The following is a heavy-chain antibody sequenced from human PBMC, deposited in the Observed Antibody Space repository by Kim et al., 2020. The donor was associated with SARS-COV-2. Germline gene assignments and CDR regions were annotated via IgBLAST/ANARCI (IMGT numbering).Heavy chain of an antibody. CDR1: GFTFSNAW. CDR2: IKSKTDGGTT. D-gene: IGHD2-8*01. CDR3: TTDRSQLVYAMGYPYYYYGMDV. J-gene: IGHJ6*02. V-gene: IGHV3-15*01. Sequence: GGSLRLSCAASGFTFSNAWMSWVRQAPGKGLEWVGRIKSKTDGGTTDYAAPVKGRFTISRDDSKNTLYLQMNSLKTEDTAVYYCTTDRSQLVYAMGYPYYYYGMDVWGQGTTVTVSS.